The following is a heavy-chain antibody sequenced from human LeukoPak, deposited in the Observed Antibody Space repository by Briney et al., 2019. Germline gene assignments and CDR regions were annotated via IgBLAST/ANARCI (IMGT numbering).Heavy chain of an antibody. CDR3: ARPAEDYYDSSGYSL. V-gene: IGHV4-38-2*02. J-gene: IGHJ2*01. CDR1: GYSINSGYY. D-gene: IGHD3-22*01. CDR2: IYHSGST. Sequence: PSETLSLTCTVSGYSINSGYYWSWIRQPPGKRLEWIGSIYHSGSTYYNPSLKSRVTISVDTSKNQFSLKLSSVTAADTAVYYCARPAEDYYDSSGYSLWGRGTLVTVS.